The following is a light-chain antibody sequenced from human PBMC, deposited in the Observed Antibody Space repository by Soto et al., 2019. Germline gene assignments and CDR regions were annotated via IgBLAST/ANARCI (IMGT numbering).Light chain of an antibody. J-gene: IGLJ1*01. Sequence: QSVLTQPPSASGSPGQSVTISCTGTSIDVGGYSYVSWYQQHPGKAPKLMIYEVDKRPSGVPDRFSGSKSGNTASLTVSGLQAEDEADYYCCSYAGSNNVFGTGTKVTVL. CDR1: SIDVGGYSY. V-gene: IGLV2-8*01. CDR3: CSYAGSNNV. CDR2: EVD.